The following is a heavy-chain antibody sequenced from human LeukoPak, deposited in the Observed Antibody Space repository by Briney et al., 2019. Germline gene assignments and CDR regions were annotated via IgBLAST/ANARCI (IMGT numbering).Heavy chain of an antibody. J-gene: IGHJ6*03. CDR3: AREMTTADGYYYYYMDV. CDR2: ISSSSSAI. Sequence: GGSLRLSCAASGFTFGSYGMDWARQAPGKGLEWVSYISSSSSAIYYADSVKGRFTISRDNAKNSLYLQMNGLRDEDTAVYNCAREMTTADGYYYYYMDVWGKGTTVTVSS. CDR1: GFTFGSYG. D-gene: IGHD4-17*01. V-gene: IGHV3-48*02.